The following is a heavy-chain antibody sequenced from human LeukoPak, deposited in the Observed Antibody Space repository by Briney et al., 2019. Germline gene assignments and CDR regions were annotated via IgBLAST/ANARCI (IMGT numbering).Heavy chain of an antibody. J-gene: IGHJ6*02. D-gene: IGHD3-22*01. Sequence: SQTLSLTCAISGDSVSSNSAAWNWIRQSPSRGLEWLGRTYYGSKWYNDYAVSVKSRITINPDTSKNQFSLQLNSVTPEDTAVYYCATSYYYDSSGYWGYYYYYGMDVWGQGTTVTVSS. CDR3: ATSYYYDSSGYWGYYYYYGMDV. CDR1: GDSVSSNSAA. V-gene: IGHV6-1*01. CDR2: TYYGSKWYN.